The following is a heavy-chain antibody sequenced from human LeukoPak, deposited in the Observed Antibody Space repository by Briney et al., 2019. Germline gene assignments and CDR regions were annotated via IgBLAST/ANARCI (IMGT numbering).Heavy chain of an antibody. V-gene: IGHV1-18*01. D-gene: IGHD5-12*01. J-gene: IGHJ6*03. CDR3: ARRGYPVYYYYMDV. CDR2: ISADNGKT. Sequence: ASVKVSCKTSGYTFTSYGISWVRQAPGQGLEWMGWISADNGKTNYAQKLQGRVTMTTDTSTTTAYMELRGLRSDDTAVYYCARRGYPVYYYYMDVWGKGTTVTISS. CDR1: GYTFTSYG.